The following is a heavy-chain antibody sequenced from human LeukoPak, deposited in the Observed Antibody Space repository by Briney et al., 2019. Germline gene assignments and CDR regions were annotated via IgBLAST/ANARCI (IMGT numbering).Heavy chain of an antibody. D-gene: IGHD2-2*01. J-gene: IGHJ4*02. V-gene: IGHV3-48*03. CDR3: ARKYCSATSCLFDN. CDR1: GFTFSSYE. CDR2: ISSSGTTI. Sequence: GGSLRLSCAASGFTFSSYEMDWVRQAPGKGLQWVSDISSSGTTIYYADSVKGRFTISRDNAKNSLYLQMNSLRAEDTAVYYCARKYCSATSCLFDNWGQGTLVTVSS.